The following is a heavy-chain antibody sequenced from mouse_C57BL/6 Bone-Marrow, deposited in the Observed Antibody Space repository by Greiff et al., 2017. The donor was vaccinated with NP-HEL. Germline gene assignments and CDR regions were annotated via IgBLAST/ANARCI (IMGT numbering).Heavy chain of an antibody. CDR2: IYPGSGST. V-gene: IGHV1-55*01. CDR1: GYTFTSYW. J-gene: IGHJ4*01. D-gene: IGHD2-4*01. Sequence: QVQLQQPGAELVKPGASVKMSCKASGYTFTSYWITWVKQRPGQGLEWIGDIYPGSGSTNYNEKFKSKATLTVDTSSSTAYMQLSSLTSEDSAVYYCAREGRNYDLDYYAMDYWGQGTSVTVSS. CDR3: AREGRNYDLDYYAMDY.